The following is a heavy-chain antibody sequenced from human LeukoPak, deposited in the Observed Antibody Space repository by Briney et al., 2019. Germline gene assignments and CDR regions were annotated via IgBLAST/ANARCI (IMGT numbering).Heavy chain of an antibody. V-gene: IGHV1-69*05. J-gene: IGHJ6*03. D-gene: IGHD4-17*01. CDR1: GGTFSSYA. Sequence: SVKVSCKASGGTFSSYAISWVRQAPGQGLEWMGGIIPIFGTANYAQKFQGRVTITTDESTSTAYMELSSLRSEDTAVYYCARVAATVTTNFYYYIDVWGEGTTVTVSS. CDR2: IIPIFGTA. CDR3: ARVAATVTTNFYYYIDV.